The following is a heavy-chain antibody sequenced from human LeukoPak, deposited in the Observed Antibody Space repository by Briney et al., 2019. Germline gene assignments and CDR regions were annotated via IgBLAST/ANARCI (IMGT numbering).Heavy chain of an antibody. CDR1: GLTASSNY. J-gene: IGHJ4*02. CDR3: AGAQGISARW. V-gene: IGHV3-53*01. Sequence: GGSLRLSCAASGLTASSNYMNWVRQAPGKGLEWVSVIYSDGNTYYADSVKGRFTISRDNSKNTLYLQMNSLRAEDTAVYYCAGAQGISARWWGQGTLVTVSS. CDR2: IYSDGNT. D-gene: IGHD6-6*01.